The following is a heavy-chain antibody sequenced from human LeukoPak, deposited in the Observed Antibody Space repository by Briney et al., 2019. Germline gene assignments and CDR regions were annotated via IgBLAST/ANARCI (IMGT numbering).Heavy chain of an antibody. CDR1: GGSISSYY. CDR2: IYYSGST. Sequence: PSETLSLTCTVSGGSISSYYWSWIRQPPGKGLEWIGSIYYSGSTYYNPSLKSRVTISVDTSKNQFSLKLSSVTAADTAVYYCARRSDFWSGYYSGWFDPWGQGTLVTVSS. CDR3: ARRSDFWSGYYSGWFDP. J-gene: IGHJ5*02. D-gene: IGHD3-3*01. V-gene: IGHV4-39*01.